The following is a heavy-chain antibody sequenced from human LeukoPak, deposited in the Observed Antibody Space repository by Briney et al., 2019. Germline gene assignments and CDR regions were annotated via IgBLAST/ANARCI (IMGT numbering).Heavy chain of an antibody. CDR2: INAGNGNT. CDR1: GYAFTNYA. Sequence: GASVKVSCKASGYAFTNYAIHWVRQAPGQGLEWMGWINAGNGNTKYSQKFQGRVTITRDTSASTAYMELSSLRSEDTAVYYCARVWPTREEFDPWGQGTLVTVSS. D-gene: IGHD1-26*01. CDR3: ARVWPTREEFDP. V-gene: IGHV1-3*01. J-gene: IGHJ5*02.